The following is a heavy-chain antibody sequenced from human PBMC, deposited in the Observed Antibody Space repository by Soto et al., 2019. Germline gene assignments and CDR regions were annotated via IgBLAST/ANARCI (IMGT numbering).Heavy chain of an antibody. Sequence: GASVKVSCKASGYTFTGYYMHWVRQAPGQGLEWMGWINPNSGGTNYAQKFQGWVTMTRDTSISTAYMELSRLRSDDTAVYYCARGPFRLGSSSWFAPWGQGTLVTVSS. V-gene: IGHV1-2*04. CDR3: ARGPFRLGSSSWFAP. CDR1: GYTFTGYY. D-gene: IGHD2-2*03. CDR2: INPNSGGT. J-gene: IGHJ5*02.